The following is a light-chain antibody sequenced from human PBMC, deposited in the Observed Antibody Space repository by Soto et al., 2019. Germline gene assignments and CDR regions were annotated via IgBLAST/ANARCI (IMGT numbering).Light chain of an antibody. CDR3: QQYGTSLFS. CDR2: GTS. Sequence: EIVLTQSRGTLSLSPGERATLSCRSSQSVSSSYLAWYQQKPGQAPRLLIYGTSSRATGIPDRFSGSGSGTDFTLTISRLEPEDFAVYYCQQYGTSLFSFGPGTKVDI. CDR1: QSVSSSY. V-gene: IGKV3-20*01. J-gene: IGKJ3*01.